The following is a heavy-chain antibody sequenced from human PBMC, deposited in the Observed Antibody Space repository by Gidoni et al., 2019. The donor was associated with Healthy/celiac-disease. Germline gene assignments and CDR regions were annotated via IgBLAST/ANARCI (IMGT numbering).Heavy chain of an antibody. CDR3: TTDRSGSYYGFLSGDAFDI. Sequence: EVQLVESGGGLVKPGGSLRLSCAASGFTFSNARMSWVRQAPGKGLEWVGRIKSKTDGGTTDYAAPVKGRFTISRDDSKNTLYLQMNSLKTEDTAVYYCTTDRSGSYYGFLSGDAFDIWGQGTMVTVSS. CDR2: IKSKTDGGTT. V-gene: IGHV3-15*01. D-gene: IGHD1-26*01. CDR1: GFTFSNAR. J-gene: IGHJ3*02.